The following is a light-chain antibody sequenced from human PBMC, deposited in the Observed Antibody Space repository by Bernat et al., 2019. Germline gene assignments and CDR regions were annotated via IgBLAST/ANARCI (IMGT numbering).Light chain of an antibody. CDR1: SSNIGSNY. J-gene: IGLJ3*02. V-gene: IGLV1-47*02. CDR3: AAWDDSLSGRWV. CDR2: SNN. Sequence: QSVLTQPPSASGTPGQRVTISCSGSSSNIGSNYVYWYQQLPGTAPKLLIYSNNQRPSGVPDRFSGSKSGTSASLAISGLRSEDEAEYYCAAWDDSLSGRWVFGGGTKRTVL.